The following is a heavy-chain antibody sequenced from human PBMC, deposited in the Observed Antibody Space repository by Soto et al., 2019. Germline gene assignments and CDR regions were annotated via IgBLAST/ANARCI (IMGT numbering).Heavy chain of an antibody. J-gene: IGHJ4*02. V-gene: IGHV1-69*01. D-gene: IGHD3-22*01. CDR1: GGTFSSYV. Sequence: QVQLVQSGAEVKKPGSSVKVSCKASGGTFSSYVISWVRQAPGQGLEWMGGIIPIFGTVSYAQKFQGRVTITADESTGTSYMELSSLRSEDTAVYYCASYTYYYDSSGYFMSQPGFDYWGQGTLVTVSS. CDR2: IIPIFGTV. CDR3: ASYTYYYDSSGYFMSQPGFDY.